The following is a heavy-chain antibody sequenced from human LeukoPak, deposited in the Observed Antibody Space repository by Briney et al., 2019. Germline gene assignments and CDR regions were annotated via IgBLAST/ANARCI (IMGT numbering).Heavy chain of an antibody. CDR1: GFTFRNYL. J-gene: IGHJ3*01. V-gene: IGHV3-74*01. CDR2: INQDESRA. CDR3: GRGGDGIDV. Sequence: TGGSLRLSCAVSGFTFRNYLMHWVRQPPGQGLVWVSRINQDESRAYADSVKGRLTVSRDNAKNMLYLQLNGLRAEDTAVYFCGRGGDGIDVWGQGTTVIVSS. D-gene: IGHD5-24*01.